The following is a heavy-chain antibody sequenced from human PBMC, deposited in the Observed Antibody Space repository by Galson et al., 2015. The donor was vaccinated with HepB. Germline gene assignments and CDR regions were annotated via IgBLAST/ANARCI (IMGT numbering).Heavy chain of an antibody. Sequence: SVKVSCKASGGTFSSYAISWVRQAPGQGLEWMGGIIPIFGTANYAQKFQGRVTITADESTSTAYMELSSLRSEDTAVYYCASTVAATRRYYYYGMDVWGQGTTVTVSS. V-gene: IGHV1-69*13. CDR2: IIPIFGTA. CDR3: ASTVAATRRYYYYGMDV. J-gene: IGHJ6*02. CDR1: GGTFSSYA. D-gene: IGHD2-15*01.